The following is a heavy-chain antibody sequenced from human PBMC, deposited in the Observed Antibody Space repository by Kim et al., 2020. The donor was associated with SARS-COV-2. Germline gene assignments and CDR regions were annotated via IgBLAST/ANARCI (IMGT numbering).Heavy chain of an antibody. D-gene: IGHD6-13*01. J-gene: IGHJ5*02. CDR3: AKGVAAAGTGWFDP. V-gene: IGHV3-9*01. Sequence: ADSMTGRFTNARDNAQNSLYMQMNSLRAEDTALYYCAKGVAAAGTGWFDPWGQGTMVTVSS.